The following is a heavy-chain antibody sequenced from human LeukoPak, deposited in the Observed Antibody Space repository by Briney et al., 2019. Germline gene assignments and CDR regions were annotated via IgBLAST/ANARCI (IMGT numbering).Heavy chain of an antibody. D-gene: IGHD2-15*01. V-gene: IGHV3-21*01. CDR2: ISSSSSYI. CDR1: GFTFSSYT. J-gene: IGHJ6*01. Sequence: GGTLRLSCAAPGFTFSSYTRNWVRQAPGKGLEWVTYISSSSSYIYYAAAVTGRFTSSRDHAEDSLYLQMNSRRAEDTAVYYCARVSEGYCSGGGCYYGMDVWGQGTTVTVSS. CDR3: ARVSEGYCSGGGCYYGMDV.